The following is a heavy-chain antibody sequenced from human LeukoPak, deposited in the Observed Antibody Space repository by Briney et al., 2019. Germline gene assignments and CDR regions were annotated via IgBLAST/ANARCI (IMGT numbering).Heavy chain of an antibody. CDR1: GYSISSGYY. D-gene: IGHD3-10*01. CDR3: AREGYGSGSYPHFDY. J-gene: IGHJ4*02. V-gene: IGHV4-38-2*02. Sequence: KSSETLSLNCAVSGYSISSGYYWGWIRQPPGKGLEWIGSIYHSGSTYYNPSLKSRVTISVDTSKNQFSLKLSSVTAADTAVYYCAREGYGSGSYPHFDYWGQGTLVTVSS. CDR2: IYHSGST.